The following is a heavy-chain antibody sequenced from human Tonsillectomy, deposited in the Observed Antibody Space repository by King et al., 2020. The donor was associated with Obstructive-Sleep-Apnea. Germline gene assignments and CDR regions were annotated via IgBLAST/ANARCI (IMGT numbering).Heavy chain of an antibody. J-gene: IGHJ3*02. D-gene: IGHD3-22*01. CDR1: GGSVRSGDYY. CDR2: IHYRGST. CDR3: ARDVDNSGNGHFDI. Sequence: VQLQESGPGLVKPSQTLSLTCTVSGGSVRSGDYYWSWIRQHPGKGLEWIGYIHYRGSTYYNPSLKSRGTISLDTSKNQLSLNLSSVTAADTAVYYCARDVDNSGNGHFDIWGQGTMVTVSS. V-gene: IGHV4-31*03.